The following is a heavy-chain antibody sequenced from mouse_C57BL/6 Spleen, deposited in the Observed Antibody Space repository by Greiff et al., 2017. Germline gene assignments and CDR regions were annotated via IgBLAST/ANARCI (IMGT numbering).Heavy chain of an antibody. CDR1: GFTFSDYG. Sequence: EVKVEESGGGLVKPGGSLKLSCAASGFTFSDYGMHWVRQAPEKGLEWVAYISSGNSTIYYADIVKGRFTISRDNAKNTLFLQMTSLWSEDTAMYYCAISNCAMDYWGKGTSVTVSS. CDR2: ISSGNSTI. D-gene: IGHD2-5*01. J-gene: IGHJ4*01. V-gene: IGHV5-17*01. CDR3: AISNCAMDY.